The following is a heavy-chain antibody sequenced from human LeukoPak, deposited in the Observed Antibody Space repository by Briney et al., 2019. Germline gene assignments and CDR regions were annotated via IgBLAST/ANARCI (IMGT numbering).Heavy chain of an antibody. D-gene: IGHD6-13*01. CDR2: ISYDGSNK. CDR3: AKTAAAALPN. J-gene: IGHJ4*02. V-gene: IGHV3-30-3*01. Sequence: GRSLRLSCAASGFTFSSYAMHWVRQAPGKGLEWVAVISYDGSNKYYADSVKGRFTISRDNSKNTLYLQMNSLRAEDTAVYYCAKTAAAALPNWGQGTLVTVSS. CDR1: GFTFSSYA.